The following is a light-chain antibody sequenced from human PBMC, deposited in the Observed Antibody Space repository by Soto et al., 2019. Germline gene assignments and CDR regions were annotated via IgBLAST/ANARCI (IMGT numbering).Light chain of an antibody. CDR2: GNS. J-gene: IGLJ3*02. CDR3: QSYDSSLSGWV. Sequence: QSVLTQPPSVSGAPGQRVTISCTGSSSNIGAGYDVHWYQQLPGTAPKLLIYGNSNRPSGVPDRFSGSKSGTSVSLAITGLRAEDEADYYCQSYDSSLSGWVFGGGTQLTVL. CDR1: SSNIGAGYD. V-gene: IGLV1-40*01.